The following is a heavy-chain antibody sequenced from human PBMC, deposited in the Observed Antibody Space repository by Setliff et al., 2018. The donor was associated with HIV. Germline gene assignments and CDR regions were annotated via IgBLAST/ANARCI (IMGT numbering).Heavy chain of an antibody. J-gene: IGHJ6*03. V-gene: IGHV4-34*01. CDR3: ARHGGRGLRRYYMDV. D-gene: IGHD3-10*01. CDR2: INHSEST. Sequence: SETLSLTCAVYCGSFSGYYWIWIRQSPGKGLDWFGEINHSESTNYSPSLTSRVTIAVDTSKNQFSLKVTSVTAADTAVYYCARHGGRGLRRYYMDVWGKGTTVTVSS. CDR1: CGSFSGYY.